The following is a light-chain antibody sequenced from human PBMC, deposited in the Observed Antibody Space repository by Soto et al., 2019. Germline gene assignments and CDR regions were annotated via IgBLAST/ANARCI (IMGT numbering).Light chain of an antibody. J-gene: IGLJ2*01. CDR2: RNN. CDR3: AAWDDSLSGPV. V-gene: IGLV1-47*01. Sequence: QPVLTQPPSASGTPGQRVTISCSGSSSNIGRNYIYWYQQLPGTAPKLLMYRNNQRSSGVPDRFSGSKSGTSASLAISGLRSEDEADYYCAAWDDSLSGPVFGGGTKVTVL. CDR1: SSNIGRNY.